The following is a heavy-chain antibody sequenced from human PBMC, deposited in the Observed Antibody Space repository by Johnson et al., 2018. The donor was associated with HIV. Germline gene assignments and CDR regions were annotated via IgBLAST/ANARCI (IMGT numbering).Heavy chain of an antibody. CDR1: GFSFNDYA. Sequence: VQLVESGGGVVQPGGSLRLSCAASGFSFNDYAMHWVRQVPGKGLEWVSGINWNSVITAYADSVRGRFTISRDNAKKSLYLQMNNLRAEETALYYCARASGYSSGGENSRVDGFDIWGQGTVVTVSS. CDR2: INWNSVIT. CDR3: ARASGYSSGGENSRVDGFDI. J-gene: IGHJ3*02. D-gene: IGHD6-19*01. V-gene: IGHV3-20*04.